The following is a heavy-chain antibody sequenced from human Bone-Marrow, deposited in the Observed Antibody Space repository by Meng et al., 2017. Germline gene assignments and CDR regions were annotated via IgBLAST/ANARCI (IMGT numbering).Heavy chain of an antibody. CDR3: ARAAYDIWSGYAP. V-gene: IGHV4-4*02. CDR2: IYHDGST. CDR1: GASIGSSHW. D-gene: IGHD3-3*01. J-gene: IGHJ5*02. Sequence: QVKLQESGPGLVTPSGALSLTCAVSGASIGSSHWWGWVRQPPGKGLEWIGEIYHDGSTNYTPSLKSRVTISVDKSKNQFSLKLSSVTAADTAVYYCARAAYDIWSGYAPWGQGSLVTVSS.